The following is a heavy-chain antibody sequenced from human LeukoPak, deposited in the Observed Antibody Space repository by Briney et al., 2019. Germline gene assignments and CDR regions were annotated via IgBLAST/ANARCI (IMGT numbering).Heavy chain of an antibody. CDR3: ARAPVGSGSYSYYFDY. J-gene: IGHJ4*02. CDR2: IYHSGST. CDR1: GGSISSSNW. D-gene: IGHD3-10*01. V-gene: IGHV4-4*02. Sequence: KPSGTLSLTCAVSGGSISSSNWWSWVRQPPGKGLEWIGEIYHSGSTNYNPSLKSRVTISVDKSKNQFSLKLSSVTAADTAVYYCARAPVGSGSYSYYFDYWGQGTLVTVSS.